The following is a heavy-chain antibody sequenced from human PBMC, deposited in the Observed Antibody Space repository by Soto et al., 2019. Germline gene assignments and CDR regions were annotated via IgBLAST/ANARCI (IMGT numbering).Heavy chain of an antibody. V-gene: IGHV1-69*13. Sequence: ASVKVSCKASGGTFGSYAISWVRQAPGQGLEWMGGIIPIFGTANYAQKFQGRVTITADESTSTAYMELSSLRSEDTAVYYCASDDGGLRLGELSRQHYYYGMDVWG. CDR1: GGTFGSYA. J-gene: IGHJ6*02. D-gene: IGHD3-16*02. CDR2: IIPIFGTA. CDR3: ASDDGGLRLGELSRQHYYYGMDV.